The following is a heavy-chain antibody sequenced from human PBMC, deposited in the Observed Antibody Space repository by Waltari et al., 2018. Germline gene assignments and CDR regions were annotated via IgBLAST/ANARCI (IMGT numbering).Heavy chain of an antibody. J-gene: IGHJ3*01. D-gene: IGHD6-19*01. CDR3: ATALGDSSSASRPFDF. CDR1: GYTFSDYY. Sequence: EVQLLQSGAELKEPGTTVRISCKVSGYTFSDYYIHWVQQAPGKGLRWMGLVDPEDGETIYADNFQGRVTISADTSTDTACMELSSLRSEDTAVFYCATALGDSSSASRPFDFWGQGTMITGSS. CDR2: VDPEDGET. V-gene: IGHV1-69-2*01.